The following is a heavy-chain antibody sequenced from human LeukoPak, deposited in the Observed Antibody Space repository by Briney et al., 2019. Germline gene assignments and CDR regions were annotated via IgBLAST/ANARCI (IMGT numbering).Heavy chain of an antibody. CDR1: GYTFTSYD. V-gene: IGHV1-8*01. Sequence: ASVKVSCKASGYTFTSYDINWVRQATGQGLEWMGWMNPNSGNTGYAQKFQGRVTMTRNTSISTAYMELSSLRSEDTAVYYCARSGGFVWFRELGSYWGQGTLVTVSS. CDR3: ARSGGFVWFRELGSY. D-gene: IGHD3-10*01. J-gene: IGHJ4*02. CDR2: MNPNSGNT.